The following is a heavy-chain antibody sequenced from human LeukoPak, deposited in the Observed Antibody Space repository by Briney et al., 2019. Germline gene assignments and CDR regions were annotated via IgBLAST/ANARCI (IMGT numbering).Heavy chain of an antibody. V-gene: IGHV3-33*06. Sequence: GGSLRLSCAASGFTFSSYGMHWVRQAPGKGLEWVPVIWYDGSNKYYADSVKGRFTISRDNSKNTLYLQMNSLRAEDTAVYYCAKESIAAAYYYYYMDVWGKRTTVTVSS. D-gene: IGHD6-13*01. CDR3: AKESIAAAYYYYYMDV. CDR2: IWYDGSNK. J-gene: IGHJ6*03. CDR1: GFTFSSYG.